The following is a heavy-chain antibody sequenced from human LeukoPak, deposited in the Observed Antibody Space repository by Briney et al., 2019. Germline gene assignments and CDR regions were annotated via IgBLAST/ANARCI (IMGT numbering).Heavy chain of an antibody. CDR1: GFTFSSYA. V-gene: IGHV3-23*01. CDR3: AKESHDSSSWYYYYMDV. CDR2: ISGSGGST. D-gene: IGHD6-13*01. J-gene: IGHJ6*03. Sequence: PGGSLRPSCAASGFTFSSYAMGWVRQAPGKGLEWVSAISGSGGSTYYADSVKGRFTISRDNSKNTLYLQMNSLRAEDTAVYYCAKESHDSSSWYYYYMDVWGKGTTVTVSS.